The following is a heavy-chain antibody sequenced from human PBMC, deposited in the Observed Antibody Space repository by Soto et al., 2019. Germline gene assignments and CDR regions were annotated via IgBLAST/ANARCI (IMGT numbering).Heavy chain of an antibody. Sequence: SETLSLTCAVYGGSFSGYYWSWIRQPPGKGLEWIGEINHSGSTNYNPSLKSRVTISVDTSKNQFSLKLSSVTAADTAVYYCAKCSNLLYYYYGMDVWGQGTTVTVSS. CDR2: INHSGST. J-gene: IGHJ6*02. D-gene: IGHD2-15*01. CDR3: AKCSNLLYYYYGMDV. CDR1: GGSFSGYY. V-gene: IGHV4-34*01.